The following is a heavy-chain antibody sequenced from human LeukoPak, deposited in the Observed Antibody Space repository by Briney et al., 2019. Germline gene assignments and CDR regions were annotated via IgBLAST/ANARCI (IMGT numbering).Heavy chain of an antibody. D-gene: IGHD3-22*01. J-gene: IGHJ3*02. Sequence: PGGSLRLSCAASGFSFSNWAMSWVRQAPGKGLEWVSGFTRNDETTSYADSVKGRFTISRGNSKNTLYLQMSSLRAEDTAVYYCATLSSDTSGFMKGAFHIWGQGTMVTVSS. V-gene: IGHV3-23*01. CDR1: GFSFSNWA. CDR3: ATLSSDTSGFMKGAFHI. CDR2: FTRNDETT.